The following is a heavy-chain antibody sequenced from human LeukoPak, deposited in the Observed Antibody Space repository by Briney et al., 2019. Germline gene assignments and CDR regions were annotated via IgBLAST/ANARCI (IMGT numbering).Heavy chain of an antibody. Sequence: SSETLSLTCAVSGGSISSGGYYWSWIRQHPGKGLEWIGYIYSSGRTYYNPSLKSRVTISVDTSKNQFSLRLSSVTAADTAVYYCARKTTVTQIDYWGQGTLVTVSS. V-gene: IGHV4-31*11. J-gene: IGHJ4*02. CDR2: IYSSGRT. CDR3: ARKTTVTQIDY. D-gene: IGHD4-17*01. CDR1: GGSISSGGYY.